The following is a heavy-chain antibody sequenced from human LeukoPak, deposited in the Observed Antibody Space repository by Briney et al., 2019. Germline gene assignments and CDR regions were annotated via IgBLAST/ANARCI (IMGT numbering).Heavy chain of an antibody. Sequence: SETLSLTCTVSGGSISSSSYYWGWIRQPPGKGLEWIGSIYYSGSTYYNPSLKSRVTISVDTSKNQFSLKLSSVTAADTAVYYCARSGLLWFGELLGYWGQGTLVTVSS. V-gene: IGHV4-39*07. D-gene: IGHD3-10*01. CDR3: ARSGLLWFGELLGY. J-gene: IGHJ4*02. CDR1: GGSISSSSYY. CDR2: IYYSGST.